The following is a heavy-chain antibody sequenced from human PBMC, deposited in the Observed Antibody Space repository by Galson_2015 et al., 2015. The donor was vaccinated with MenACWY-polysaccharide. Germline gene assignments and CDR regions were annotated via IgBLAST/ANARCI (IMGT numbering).Heavy chain of an antibody. V-gene: IGHV3-48*02. J-gene: IGHJ4*02. Sequence: SLGLACAGSGFTFSSYSMNWVRQAPGKGLEWVSYISSSSTIYYADSVRGRFTISSDNAKNSLYLQMNSLRDEDTAVYYCARVLKGLVGATPDYWGQGTLVTVSS. CDR3: ARVLKGLVGATPDY. D-gene: IGHD1-26*01. CDR2: ISSSSTI. CDR1: GFTFSSYS.